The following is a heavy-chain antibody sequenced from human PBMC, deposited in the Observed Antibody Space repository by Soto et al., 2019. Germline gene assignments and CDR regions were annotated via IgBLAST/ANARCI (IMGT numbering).Heavy chain of an antibody. J-gene: IGHJ2*01. CDR2: INDRRSI. V-gene: IGHV4-34*01. D-gene: IGHD3-9*01. CDR1: GGSFSGYY. CDR3: AREIHDILTGPPWVWYFDL. Sequence: QVQLQQWGAGPLRPLETLSLTCGVSGGSFSGYYWAWIRQSPGKGLEWIGEINDRRSINYNPSPKSRVSISVDASKDHSSLNLRSVTAADTAVYYCAREIHDILTGPPWVWYFDLWGRGTLVTVSS.